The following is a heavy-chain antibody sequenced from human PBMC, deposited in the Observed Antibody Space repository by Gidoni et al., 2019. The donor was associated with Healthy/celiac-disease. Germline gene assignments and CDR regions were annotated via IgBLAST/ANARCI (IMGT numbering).Heavy chain of an antibody. CDR2: ISWNSGSI. D-gene: IGHD6-6*01. CDR3: AKDLAARPYYYYYGMDV. V-gene: IGHV3-9*01. J-gene: IGHJ6*02. Sequence: EVQLVESGGGLVQTGRSLKLSCAASGFTFDVSAMHWVRQAPGKGLEWVSGISWNSGSIGYADSVKGRFTISRDNAKNSLYLQMNSLRAEDTALYYCAKDLAARPYYYYYGMDVWGQGTTVTVSS. CDR1: GFTFDVSA.